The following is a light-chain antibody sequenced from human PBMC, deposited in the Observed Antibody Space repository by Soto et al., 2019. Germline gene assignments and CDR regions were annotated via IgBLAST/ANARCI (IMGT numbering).Light chain of an antibody. CDR3: CSYAGSSTVV. CDR1: SGYVGSYNL. CDR2: EGS. Sequence: QSALTQPASVSGSPGQSITISCTGTSGYVGSYNLVSWYQQHPGKAPKLLIYEGSKRPSGVSNRFSGSKSGNTASLTISGLQADDEADYYCCSYAGSSTVVFGGGTKLTVL. V-gene: IGLV2-23*03. J-gene: IGLJ2*01.